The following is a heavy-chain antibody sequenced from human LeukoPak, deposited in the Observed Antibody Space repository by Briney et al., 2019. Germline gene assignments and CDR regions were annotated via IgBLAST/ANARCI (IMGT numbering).Heavy chain of an antibody. CDR3: ARRRSSGWYFDY. V-gene: IGHV1-69*01. D-gene: IGHD6-19*01. CDR2: IIPIFGTA. J-gene: IGHJ4*02. Sequence: GSSVKVSCKASGGTFISYAISWVRQAPGRGLEWMGGIIPIFGTANYAQEFQGRVTITADESTSTAYMELSSLRSEDTAVYYCARRRSSGWYFDYWGQGTLVTVSS. CDR1: GGTFISYA.